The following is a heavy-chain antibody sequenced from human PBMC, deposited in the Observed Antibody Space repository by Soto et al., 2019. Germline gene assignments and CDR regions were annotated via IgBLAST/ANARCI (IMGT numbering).Heavy chain of an antibody. CDR2: VDGEDGKR. D-gene: IGHD3-3*01. CDR3: APTPLRFLEWLQFDY. V-gene: IGHV1-24*01. Sequence: ASVKVSCRVAEYTVTEVSIHWVRQAPGKGLEGMGGVDGEDGKRVYAQKFEGRVTMTEDTFTDTAYMELSSLRSEDTAVYYCAPTPLRFLEWLQFDYWGQGTLVTVSS. CDR1: EYTVTEVS. J-gene: IGHJ4*02.